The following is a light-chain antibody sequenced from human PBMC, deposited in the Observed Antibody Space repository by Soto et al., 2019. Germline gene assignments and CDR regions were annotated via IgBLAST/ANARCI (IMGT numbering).Light chain of an antibody. CDR3: SSYTTSSTQV. V-gene: IGLV2-14*01. J-gene: IGLJ3*02. CDR2: EVS. CDR1: SSDVGYYNY. Sequence: QFALTQPASVSGSPGQSITISCTGTSSDVGYYNYVSWYQHHPGKAPKLMIYEVSNRPSGVSNRFSGSKSGNTASLTISGLQAEDEADYYCSSYTTSSTQVFGGGTKLTVL.